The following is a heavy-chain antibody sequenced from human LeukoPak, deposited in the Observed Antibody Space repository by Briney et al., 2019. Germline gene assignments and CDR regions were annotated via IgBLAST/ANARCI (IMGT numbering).Heavy chain of an antibody. CDR2: ISAYNGNR. J-gene: IGHJ6*02. D-gene: IGHD3-22*01. V-gene: IGHV1-18*01. CDR1: GHTFTSYG. Sequence: ASVKVSCKASGHTFTSYGISWVRQAPGQGLEWMGWISAYNGNRNFAHKLQGRVTMTTDTSTSTAYMELRSLRSDDTAIYYCARATMIVVVSDGMDVWGQGTTVTVSS. CDR3: ARATMIVVVSDGMDV.